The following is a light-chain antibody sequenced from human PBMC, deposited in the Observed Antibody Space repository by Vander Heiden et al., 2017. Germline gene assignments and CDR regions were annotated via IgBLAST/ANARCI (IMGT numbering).Light chain of an antibody. J-gene: IGLJ3*02. CDR3: ALNVGSGIWV. CDR2: TTN. V-gene: IGLV8-61*01. Sequence: QTVVTQEPSFSVSPGGTVTLTCPLSSGSVSTDNYPSWYQQTPGQAPRTLIYTTNTRSSGVPDRFSGSILGNKAALTITGAQTEDECDYYCALNVGSGIWVFGGGTKLTVL. CDR1: SGSVSTDNY.